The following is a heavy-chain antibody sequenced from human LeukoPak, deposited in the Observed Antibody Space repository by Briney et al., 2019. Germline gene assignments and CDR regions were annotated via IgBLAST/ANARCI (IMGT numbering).Heavy chain of an antibody. D-gene: IGHD3-16*01. CDR3: ASSWGSAIDF. CDR2: INQDGSEI. J-gene: IGHJ4*02. Sequence: XLXCAASXFTXSRXRMSWVRQPPGXGLEWVANINQDGSEIYYVDSVKGRFTVSTDNAKNSLYLQMTSLRAEDTAVYYCASSWGSAIDFWGQGTLVTVSS. V-gene: IGHV3-7*01. CDR1: XFTXSRXR.